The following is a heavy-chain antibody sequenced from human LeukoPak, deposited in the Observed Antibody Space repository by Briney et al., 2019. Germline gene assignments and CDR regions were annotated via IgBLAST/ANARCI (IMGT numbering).Heavy chain of an antibody. D-gene: IGHD3-10*01. CDR2: ISNSGTT. CDR3: ATLNFGSRSYRAFDI. CDR1: GGSISSGSSY. V-gene: IGHV4-61*02. Sequence: SQTLSLTCTVSGGSISSGSSYWTWIRQSAGKGLEWIGRISNSGTTNYNPSLKSRVTMSVDTSRNQFSLNLNSVTAADTAVYYCATLNFGSRSYRAFDIWGQGTMVIVSS. J-gene: IGHJ3*02.